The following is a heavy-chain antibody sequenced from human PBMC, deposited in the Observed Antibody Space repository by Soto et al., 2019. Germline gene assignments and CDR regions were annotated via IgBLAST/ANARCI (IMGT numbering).Heavy chain of an antibody. D-gene: IGHD3-9*01. J-gene: IGHJ3*02. Sequence: QVQLVQSGAEVKKPGASVKVSCKASGYTFTGYYMHWVRQAPGQGLEWMGWINPNSGGTNYAQKFQGWVTMTGDTAISTAYMELSRLRSDETAVYYCARDVYDILTGYYRTDAFDIWGQGTMVTVSS. CDR2: INPNSGGT. CDR3: ARDVYDILTGYYRTDAFDI. CDR1: GYTFTGYY. V-gene: IGHV1-2*04.